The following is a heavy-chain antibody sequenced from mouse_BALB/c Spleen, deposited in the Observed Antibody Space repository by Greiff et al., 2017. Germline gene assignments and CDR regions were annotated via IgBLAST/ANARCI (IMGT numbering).Heavy chain of an antibody. V-gene: IGHV5-17*02. Sequence: EVQLVESGGGLVQPGGSRKLSCAASGFTFSSFGMHWVRQAPEKGLEWVAYISSGSSTIYYADTVKGRFTISRDNPKNTLFLQMTSLRSEDTAMYCCARSETYYFDYWGQGTTLTVSS. J-gene: IGHJ2*01. CDR3: ARSETYYFDY. CDR2: ISSGSSTI. CDR1: GFTFSSFG.